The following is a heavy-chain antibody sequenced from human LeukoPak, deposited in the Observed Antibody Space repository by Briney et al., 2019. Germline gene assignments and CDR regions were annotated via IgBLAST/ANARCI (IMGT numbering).Heavy chain of an antibody. V-gene: IGHV3-7*01. CDR3: ARDGGVSGYDLLDY. CDR2: MNQDGSEK. Sequence: GGSLRLSCAASGFTFSSLWMTWVRQAPGKGLEWVVNMNQDGSEKYYVDSVKGRFTISRDSAKNSVYLQMNSLRVEDTAVYYCARDGGVSGYDLLDYWGRGTLVTVSS. CDR1: GFTFSSLW. J-gene: IGHJ4*02. D-gene: IGHD5-12*01.